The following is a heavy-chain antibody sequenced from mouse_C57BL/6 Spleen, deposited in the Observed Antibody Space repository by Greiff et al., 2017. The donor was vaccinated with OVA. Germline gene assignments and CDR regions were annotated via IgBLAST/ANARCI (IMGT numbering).Heavy chain of an antibody. J-gene: IGHJ3*01. CDR3: ALYGSGPWFAY. D-gene: IGHD1-1*01. CDR2: INPYNGGT. CDR1: GYTFTDYY. Sequence: EVQLQQSGPVLVKPGASVKMSCKASGYTFTDYYMNWVKQSPGKSLEWIGVINPYNGGTSYNQKFKGKATLTVDTSSSTAYMELNSLTSEDSAVYYCALYGSGPWFAYWGQGTLVTVSA. V-gene: IGHV1-19*01.